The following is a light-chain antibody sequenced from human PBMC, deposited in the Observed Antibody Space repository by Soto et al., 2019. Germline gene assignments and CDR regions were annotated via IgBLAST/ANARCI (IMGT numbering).Light chain of an antibody. Sequence: SYGLTQPPSVSVSPGQTASITCSGDELGDKYACWYQQKPGQSPVLVIYQDTKRPSGIPERFSGSNSGNTATLTISGTQTVDEADYYCQAWDSSTAVFGGGTKLTVL. CDR3: QAWDSSTAV. CDR1: ELGDKY. V-gene: IGLV3-1*01. CDR2: QDT. J-gene: IGLJ2*01.